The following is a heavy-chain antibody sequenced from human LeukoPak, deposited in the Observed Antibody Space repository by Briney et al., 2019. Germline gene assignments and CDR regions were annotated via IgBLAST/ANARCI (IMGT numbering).Heavy chain of an antibody. CDR2: ISGSGGST. Sequence: PGGSLRLSCAASGFTFSSYAMSWVRQAPGKGLEWVSAISGSGGSTYYADSVKGRFTISRDNSKNTLYLQMNSLRAEDTAVYYCAKDAAVMVRGVISYYYMDVWGKGTTVTVSS. J-gene: IGHJ6*03. CDR1: GFTFSSYA. D-gene: IGHD3-10*01. V-gene: IGHV3-23*01. CDR3: AKDAAVMVRGVISYYYMDV.